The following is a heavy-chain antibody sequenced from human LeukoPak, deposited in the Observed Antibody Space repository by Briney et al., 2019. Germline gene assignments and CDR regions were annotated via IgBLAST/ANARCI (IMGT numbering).Heavy chain of an antibody. D-gene: IGHD2-15*01. CDR2: INSRSSDI. CDR3: ARDGVALY. Sequence: LTGGSLRLSCAASGFTFSNDGMSWVRQAPGKRPEWISYINSRSSDIHYADSVRGRFTIYRDNVKNSLFLQMNSLRVEDTAVYFCARDGVALYWGQGTLVTVSS. J-gene: IGHJ4*02. CDR1: GFTFSNDG. V-gene: IGHV3-48*01.